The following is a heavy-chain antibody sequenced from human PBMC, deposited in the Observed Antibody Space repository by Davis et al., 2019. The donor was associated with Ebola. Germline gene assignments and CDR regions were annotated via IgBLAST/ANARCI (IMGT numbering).Heavy chain of an antibody. V-gene: IGHV3-48*02. CDR1: GFTFSSYS. CDR3: ARGSSGWLGGYYYYYGMDV. J-gene: IGHJ6*02. CDR2: ISSSSSTI. Sequence: ESLKISCAASGFTFSSYSMNWVRQAPGKGLEWVSYISSSSSTIYYADSVKGRFTISRDNAKNSLYLQMNSLRDEDTAVYYCARGSSGWLGGYYYYYGMDVWGQGTTVTVSS. D-gene: IGHD6-19*01.